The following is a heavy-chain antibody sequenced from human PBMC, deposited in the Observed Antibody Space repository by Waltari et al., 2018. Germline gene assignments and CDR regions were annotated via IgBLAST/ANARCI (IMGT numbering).Heavy chain of an antibody. V-gene: IGHV3-64D*08. J-gene: IGHJ4*02. CDR3: VKIADY. CDR2: ITSNGVGT. CDR1: GFNIANYT. Sequence: EMQLVESGGGLVKPGGSLRLSWSVSGFNIANYTMHWVRQAPGKGLEHVSAITSNGVGTYYTDSVKGRYTISRDNSKNTLYLQMSSLKTDDTAVYYCVKIADYWGQGTLVTVSS.